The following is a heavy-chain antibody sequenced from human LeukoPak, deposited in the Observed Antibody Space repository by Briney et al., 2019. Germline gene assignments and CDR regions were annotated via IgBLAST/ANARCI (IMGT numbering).Heavy chain of an antibody. CDR1: GESFSNYY. J-gene: IGHJ4*02. Sequence: PSETLSLTCAVYGESFSNYYWTWIRQPPGKGLEWIGEINHSGSTNYKTSLKSRVTISVDTSKNQFSLNLTSVTAADTAVYYCASWNARTHSNDDWSQGTLVTVSS. V-gene: IGHV4-34*01. CDR2: INHSGST. CDR3: ASWNARTHSNDD. D-gene: IGHD1-1*01.